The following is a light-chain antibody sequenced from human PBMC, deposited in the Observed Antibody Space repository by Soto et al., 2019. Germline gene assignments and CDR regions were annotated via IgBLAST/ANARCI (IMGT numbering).Light chain of an antibody. V-gene: IGLV1-47*02. CDR3: SANDDSLGGPV. J-gene: IGLJ2*01. Sequence: QSVLTQPPSASGTPGQRVTISCSGSNSNVETNYVYWYQQVAGTAPKLLIYSNDQRPSGVPDRFSASKSGTSASLDISGLRSEDEADYYCSANDDSLGGPVFGGGTKLPVL. CDR1: NSNVETNY. CDR2: SND.